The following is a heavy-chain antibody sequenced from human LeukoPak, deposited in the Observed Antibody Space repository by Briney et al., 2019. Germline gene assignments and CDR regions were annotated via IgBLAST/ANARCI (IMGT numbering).Heavy chain of an antibody. D-gene: IGHD1-7*01. Sequence: GGSLRLSCAASGFRFSSYAMSWVRQAPGKGLEWVSAISGSGVSTYYADSVKGRFTVSRDNSKNTLYLQISSLRAEDTAVYYCAKDERNWNYNLASQTYDWGQGTLVTVSS. V-gene: IGHV3-23*01. J-gene: IGHJ4*02. CDR1: GFRFSSYA. CDR2: ISGSGVST. CDR3: AKDERNWNYNLASQTYD.